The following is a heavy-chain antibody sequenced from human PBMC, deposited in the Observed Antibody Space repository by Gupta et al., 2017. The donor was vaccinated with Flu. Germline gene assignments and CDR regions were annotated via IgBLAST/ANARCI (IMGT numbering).Heavy chain of an antibody. CDR1: GFTFSSYS. J-gene: IGHJ6*02. V-gene: IGHV3-21*01. D-gene: IGHD3-3*01. Sequence: EVQLVESGGGLVKPVGSLRLSCAASGFTFSSYSMNWVRQAPGKGLEWVSSISSSSSYIYYADSVKGRFTISRDNAKDSLYLQMNSLRAEDTAVYYCARDRGNRVGIFGVGITRYYGMDVWGQGTTVTVSS. CDR3: ARDRGNRVGIFGVGITRYYGMDV. CDR2: ISSSSSYI.